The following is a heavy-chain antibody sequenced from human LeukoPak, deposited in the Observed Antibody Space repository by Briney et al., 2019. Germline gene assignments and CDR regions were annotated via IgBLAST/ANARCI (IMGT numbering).Heavy chain of an antibody. D-gene: IGHD3-10*01. Sequence: SETLSLTCTVSGGSISTYYWSWIRQPPGKGLEWIGYIYYSGSANYNPSLKSRVTISVDTSKNQFSLKLSSVTAADTAVYYCARSYGSGNYFDYWAREPWSPSP. J-gene: IGHJ4*02. CDR1: GGSISTYY. V-gene: IGHV4-59*01. CDR2: IYYSGSA. CDR3: ARSYGSGNYFDY.